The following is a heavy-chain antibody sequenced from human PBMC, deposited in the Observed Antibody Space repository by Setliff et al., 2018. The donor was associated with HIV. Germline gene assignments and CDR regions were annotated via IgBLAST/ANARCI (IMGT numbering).Heavy chain of an antibody. CDR1: GYSFTSYW. J-gene: IGHJ6*02. V-gene: IGHV5-51*01. CDR3: ASSITVAAGRSHYYYAMDV. CDR2: IHPSDSNT. D-gene: IGHD2-15*01. Sequence: GESLKISCKGSGYSFTSYWIGWVRQMPGKGLEWVGIIHPSDSNTRYSPSFRGQVTISADKSISTAYLQWSSLKASDTAMYYCASSITVAAGRSHYYYAMDVWGQGTTVTVSS.